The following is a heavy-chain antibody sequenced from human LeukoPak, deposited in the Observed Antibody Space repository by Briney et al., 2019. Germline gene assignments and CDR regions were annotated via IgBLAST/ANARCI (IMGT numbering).Heavy chain of an antibody. Sequence: SETLSLTCTFSGASISTGGYYWTWIRQPPGEGLEWVGYIYYTGAIDYNPSLKSRLTISLDTSKNQFSLKLNSVTAADTAVYYCARVNINNWHSCDYWGQGTLVTVSS. CDR2: IYYTGAI. J-gene: IGHJ4*02. D-gene: IGHD1-1*01. CDR1: GASISTGGYY. CDR3: ARVNINNWHSCDY. V-gene: IGHV4-31*03.